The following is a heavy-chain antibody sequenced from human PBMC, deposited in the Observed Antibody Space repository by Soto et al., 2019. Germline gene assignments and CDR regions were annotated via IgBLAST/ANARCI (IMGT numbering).Heavy chain of an antibody. V-gene: IGHV1-69*01. Sequence: QAQLAQSGGEVKKPGSSVKVSCKASRVAFSKFIVTWVRQAPGVGLEWVGGIIPVFGTANYAQKFQGRVTITADESTSTSYMEVNNLRSEDTAVYYCAKVRYSSPMGYYYGMDVWGQGTTVTVSS. CDR3: AKVRYSSPMGYYYGMDV. J-gene: IGHJ6*02. CDR1: RVAFSKFI. D-gene: IGHD2-2*01. CDR2: IIPVFGTA.